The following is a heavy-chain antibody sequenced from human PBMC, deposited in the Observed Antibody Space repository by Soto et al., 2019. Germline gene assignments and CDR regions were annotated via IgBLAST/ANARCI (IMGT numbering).Heavy chain of an antibody. CDR2: ICYRGPT. D-gene: IGHD2-2*01. CDR3: ARRYVSCFDY. CDR1: GDSITSNSYF. V-gene: IGHV4-39*01. J-gene: IGHJ4*02. Sequence: NPSETLSLTCTVSGDSITSNSYFWAWIRQSPGKGLEWIGSICYRGPTYYNPSLKSRVTISVDRSKNQFSLKLSSVTAADTAGYYCARRYVSCFDYWGQGTLVTVSS.